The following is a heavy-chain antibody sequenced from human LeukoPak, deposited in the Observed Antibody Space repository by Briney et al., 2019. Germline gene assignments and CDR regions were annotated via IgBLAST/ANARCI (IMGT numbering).Heavy chain of an antibody. CDR1: GFTFSSYA. Sequence: PGGSLRLSCAASGFTFSSYAMSWVRQAPGKGLEWVSTISNRGGSTYYADSVKGRFTISRDNSKNTLYLQMNSLRAEDTAVYYCARDGNTVTTGGPYYYYYGMDVWGQGTTVTVSS. D-gene: IGHD4-17*01. CDR2: ISNRGGST. CDR3: ARDGNTVTTGGPYYYYYGMDV. V-gene: IGHV3-23*01. J-gene: IGHJ6*02.